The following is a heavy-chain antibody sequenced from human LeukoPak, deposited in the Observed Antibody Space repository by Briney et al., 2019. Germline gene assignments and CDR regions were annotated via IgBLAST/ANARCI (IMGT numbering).Heavy chain of an antibody. J-gene: IGHJ5*02. CDR3: ARGARTPSAYGSRTAGRANWFDP. V-gene: IGHV4-34*01. D-gene: IGHD6-19*01. Sequence: PSETLSLTCALYGGSLSGYYWSWIRQPPGKGLEWIGEINHSGSTNYNPSLKSRVTISVDTSKNQFSLKLSSVTAADTAVYYCARGARTPSAYGSRTAGRANWFDPWGQGTLVTVSS. CDR1: GGSLSGYY. CDR2: INHSGST.